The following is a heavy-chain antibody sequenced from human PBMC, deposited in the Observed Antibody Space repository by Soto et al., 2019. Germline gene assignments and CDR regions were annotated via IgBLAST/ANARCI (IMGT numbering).Heavy chain of an antibody. CDR3: GRDQSGIGYYVDWFDP. Sequence: DSVKASCRASGCTFTAYTIQWVRQAPGQRPEWMGWINAGNGNTKYSEKFEGRVTITRDTLATTVNMELTSLTYEDTAVYYCGRDQSGIGYYVDWFDPWGQGTLVTVSS. D-gene: IGHD3-10*02. CDR2: INAGNGNT. J-gene: IGHJ5*02. V-gene: IGHV1-3*01. CDR1: GCTFTAYT.